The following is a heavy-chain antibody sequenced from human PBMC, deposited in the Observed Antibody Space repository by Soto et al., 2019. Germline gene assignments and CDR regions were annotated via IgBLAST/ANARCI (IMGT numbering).Heavy chain of an antibody. Sequence: ASVKVSCKTSGETFSRSAIHWGRQVPGQRPEWMGWIHAGNGNTKYSQKFQDRLTVTRDTSASTAYMELSSLRSEDTGIYYCARDGPGWYFDYWGQGTLVTVSS. J-gene: IGHJ4*02. CDR3: ARDGPGWYFDY. D-gene: IGHD6-19*01. V-gene: IGHV1-3*01. CDR2: IHAGNGNT. CDR1: GETFSRSA.